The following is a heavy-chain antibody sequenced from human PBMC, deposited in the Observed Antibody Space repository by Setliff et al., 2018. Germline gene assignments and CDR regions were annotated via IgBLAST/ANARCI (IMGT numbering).Heavy chain of an antibody. J-gene: IGHJ6*02. V-gene: IGHV4-34*01. CDR3: ARVSGMGSPPYYYYYYGMDV. CDR2: INHSGST. D-gene: IGHD6-25*01. Sequence: NPSETLSLTCAVYGGSFSGYYWSWIRQPPGKGLEWIGEINHSGSTNYNPSLKSRVTISVDTSKNQFSLKLSSVTAADTAVYYCARVSGMGSPPYYYYYYGMDVWGQGTTVTVSS. CDR1: GGSFSGYY.